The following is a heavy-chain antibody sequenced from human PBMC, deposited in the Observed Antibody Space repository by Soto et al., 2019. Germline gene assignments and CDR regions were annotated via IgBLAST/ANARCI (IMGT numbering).Heavy chain of an antibody. CDR1: GFTFSSYG. V-gene: IGHV3-30*18. CDR3: AKGVCSGGSCYFFAFNI. Sequence: GGSLRLSCAASGFTFSSYGMHWVRQAPGKGLEWVAVISYDGTNNYYTESVKGRFTISRDNSKNTLFLQMNSLRAEDTAVYFWAKGVCSGGSCYFFAFNIGGQGKMVTVSS. D-gene: IGHD2-15*01. J-gene: IGHJ3*02. CDR2: ISYDGTNN.